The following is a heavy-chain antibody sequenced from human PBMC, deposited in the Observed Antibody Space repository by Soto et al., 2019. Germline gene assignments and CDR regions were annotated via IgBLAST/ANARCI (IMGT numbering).Heavy chain of an antibody. Sequence: QVQLVQSGAEVKKPGASVKVSCKVSGHTLTELSMHWVRLAPGKGLEWMGGFDPEDGETISAQKFQGRVTMTVDTSTDSTYLELSSLRSEDTAVYYCAAGGTRWLHSPFDYWGQGTLVTISS. CDR2: FDPEDGET. CDR1: GHTLTELS. CDR3: AAGGTRWLHSPFDY. J-gene: IGHJ4*02. V-gene: IGHV1-24*01. D-gene: IGHD1-1*01.